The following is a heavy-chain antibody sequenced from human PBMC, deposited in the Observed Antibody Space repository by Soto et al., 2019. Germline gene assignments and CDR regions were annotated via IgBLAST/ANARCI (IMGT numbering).Heavy chain of an antibody. Sequence: QVQLVQSGAEVKKPGSSVKVSCKASGGTFSSYAISWVRQAPGQGLEWMGGIIPIFGTANYAQKFQGRVTITADESTRTAYMELSSLRSEDTAVYYCSRGSYYYDSSGYYLTYYYYYGMDVWGQGTTVTVSS. CDR1: GGTFSSYA. V-gene: IGHV1-69*01. J-gene: IGHJ6*02. D-gene: IGHD3-22*01. CDR3: SRGSYYYDSSGYYLTYYYYYGMDV. CDR2: IIPIFGTA.